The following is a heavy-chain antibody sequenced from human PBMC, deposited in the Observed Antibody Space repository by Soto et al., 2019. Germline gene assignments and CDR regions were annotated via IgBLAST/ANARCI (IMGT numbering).Heavy chain of an antibody. CDR3: ARRGIAVALYS. J-gene: IGHJ4*02. V-gene: IGHV4-39*01. CDR1: GGSVSSSTYY. D-gene: IGHD6-19*01. Sequence: LQLQESGPGLVKPSETLSLSCTVSGGSVSSSTYYWGWIRQPPGKGLEWIGSFYYSGSTYYNPSLTSRGTISVDPSKNQFSLKPSSVTAADTAVYYCARRGIAVALYSWGQGTLVNVSS. CDR2: FYYSGST.